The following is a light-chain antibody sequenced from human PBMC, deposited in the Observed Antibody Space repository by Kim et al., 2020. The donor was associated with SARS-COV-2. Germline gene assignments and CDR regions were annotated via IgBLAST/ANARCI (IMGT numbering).Light chain of an antibody. Sequence: GETAPLSCRASQSGSSSLAWYRQKPGQVPRLLIYHVSNRATGIPARFSGSGSGTDFTLTISSLEPEDFAVYYCQQRRNWPLTFGGGTKVEIK. J-gene: IGKJ4*01. CDR1: QSGSSS. CDR3: QQRRNWPLT. V-gene: IGKV3-11*01. CDR2: HVS.